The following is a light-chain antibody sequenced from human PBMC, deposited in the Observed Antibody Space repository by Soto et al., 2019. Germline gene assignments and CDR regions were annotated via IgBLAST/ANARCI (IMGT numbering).Light chain of an antibody. Sequence: DIQMTQSPYSLSASVGDRVTITCRASQSIDNYLNWYQQKSGKAPQLLIYSASHLQSGVPSRFSGGGYGTDFILTISSLQPEDSAIYFCQQSITAPLTFGGGTKVEIK. CDR2: SAS. V-gene: IGKV1-39*01. CDR1: QSIDNY. J-gene: IGKJ4*01. CDR3: QQSITAPLT.